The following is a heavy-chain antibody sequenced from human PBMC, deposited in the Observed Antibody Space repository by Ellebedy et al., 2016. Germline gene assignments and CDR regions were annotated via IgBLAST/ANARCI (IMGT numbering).Heavy chain of an antibody. D-gene: IGHD5/OR15-5a*01. CDR2: FKATDGST. Sequence: ASVKVSCKESGDTFTNYCVHWVRQAPGQGLQWMGVFKATDGSTIFSQKFQGRVSMTRDTSTNTIHMELSSLRSEDTAVYYCARDYPSVFTGFAFWGQGTLVTVSS. V-gene: IGHV1-46*01. J-gene: IGHJ5*01. CDR1: GDTFTNYC. CDR3: ARDYPSVFTGFAF.